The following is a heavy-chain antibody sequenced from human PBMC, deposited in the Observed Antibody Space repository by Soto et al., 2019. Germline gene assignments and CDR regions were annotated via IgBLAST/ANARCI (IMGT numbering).Heavy chain of an antibody. CDR2: IGSSGRTI. D-gene: IGHD3-16*01. J-gene: IGHJ4*02. V-gene: IGHV3-11*01. CDR1: GFNFSDYY. Sequence: QVQLVESGGGLVKPGESLRLSCAASGFNFSDYYMTWIRQAPGKGLEWVSSIGSSGRTIYYADSVKGRFTISRDNAKKSVILHMSSLSVEHTAVYYCASGGSLAPEYWGQGTLVTVSS. CDR3: ASGGSLAPEY.